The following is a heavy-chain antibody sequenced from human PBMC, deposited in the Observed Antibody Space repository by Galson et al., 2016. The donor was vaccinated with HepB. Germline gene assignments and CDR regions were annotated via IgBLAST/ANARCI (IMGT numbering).Heavy chain of an antibody. D-gene: IGHD3-10*01. CDR3: ARGRGFEN. Sequence: SVKVSCKASGYTFTSYGITWVRQAPGQGLEWMGWTSGYTGNTNYAQKLQGRVTMTTDTSTSTAYTELRSLRSDDTAVYYCARGRGFENWGQGTLVIVSS. J-gene: IGHJ4*02. CDR2: TSGYTGNT. V-gene: IGHV1-18*04. CDR1: GYTFTSYG.